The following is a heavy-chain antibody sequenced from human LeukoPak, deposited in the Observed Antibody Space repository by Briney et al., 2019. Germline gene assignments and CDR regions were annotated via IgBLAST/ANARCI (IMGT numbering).Heavy chain of an antibody. CDR2: IYHTGSA. CDR3: ARGRGDSKGTSFDF. V-gene: IGHV4-59*01. Sequence: PSETLSLTCTVSGGSMNNYYWSWIRQSPGKGPEWIGYIYHTGSATYKPSLKSRVTLSLDTSKNQFSLKLSSVTAADTAVYYCARGRGDSKGTSFDFWGQGTLVTVSS. CDR1: GGSMNNYY. D-gene: IGHD3-22*01. J-gene: IGHJ4*02.